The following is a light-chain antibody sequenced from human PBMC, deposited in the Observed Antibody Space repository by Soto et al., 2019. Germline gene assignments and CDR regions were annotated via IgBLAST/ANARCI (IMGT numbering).Light chain of an antibody. Sequence: DIQMTQSPSTLSASLGGRVTIXXRASQGIGNYLAWYQQGPGKVPKIXIYAASTLQSGVPSRFSGSGAGTDFTLTISSLQPEDFATYYCQQSYSTPWTFGQGTKVDIK. CDR1: QGIGNY. CDR3: QQSYSTPWT. J-gene: IGKJ1*01. CDR2: AAS. V-gene: IGKV1-27*01.